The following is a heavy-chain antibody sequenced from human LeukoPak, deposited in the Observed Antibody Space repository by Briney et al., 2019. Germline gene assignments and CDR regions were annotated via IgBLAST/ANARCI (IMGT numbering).Heavy chain of an antibody. CDR2: LNWNGGNT. Sequence: PGGSLRLSCAASGFTFDVYGMSWVRQAPGRGLEWVSGLNWNGGNTGYADSVKGRFIISRDNAENCLYLQMNSLRAEDTALYYCAKSASSWPLYYFDYWGQGTLVTVSS. J-gene: IGHJ4*02. CDR1: GFTFDVYG. V-gene: IGHV3-20*04. CDR3: AKSASSWPLYYFDY. D-gene: IGHD6-13*01.